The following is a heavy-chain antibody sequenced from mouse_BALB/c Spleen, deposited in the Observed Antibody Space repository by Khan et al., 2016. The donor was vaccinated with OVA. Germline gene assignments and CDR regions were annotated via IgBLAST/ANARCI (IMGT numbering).Heavy chain of an antibody. CDR3: AIIYYGLAWFSY. CDR1: GLSLTNYG. J-gene: IGHJ3*01. Sequence: QVQLKESGPGLVAPSQSLSITCTVSGLSLTNYGVSWVRQPPGKGLEWLGVIWGDGNTNYHSALIYRLSVSKDNSKSQVFLKLTSLRTDDTATYYCAIIYYGLAWFSYWGQGTLVTVSA. CDR2: IWGDGNT. V-gene: IGHV2-3*01. D-gene: IGHD1-2*01.